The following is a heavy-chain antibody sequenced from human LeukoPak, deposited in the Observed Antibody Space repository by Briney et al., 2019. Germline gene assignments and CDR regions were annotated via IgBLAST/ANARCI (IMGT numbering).Heavy chain of an antibody. Sequence: PGGSLRPSCAASGITLNTYTINWVRQAPGKGLEWVSSIVTGTGIYYADSVKGRFTISIDNAKNSLYLQMNSLRAEDTGVYYCARDKPDIAAPDVWGKGTTVAVSS. CDR3: ARDKPDIAAPDV. CDR1: GITLNTYT. V-gene: IGHV3-21*01. D-gene: IGHD6-13*01. J-gene: IGHJ6*04. CDR2: IVTGTGI.